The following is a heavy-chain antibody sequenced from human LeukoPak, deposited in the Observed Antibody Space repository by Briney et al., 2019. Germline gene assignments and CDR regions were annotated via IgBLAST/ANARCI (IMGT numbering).Heavy chain of an antibody. J-gene: IGHJ4*02. V-gene: IGHV3-23*01. Sequence: QSGGSLRLSCAASGFTFSSYGMHWVRQAPGKGLEWVSTISASGGSTYYADSVKGRFTISRDNSKNTLSLQMNRLRAEDTAVYFCAKNRDYDWGPGDYWGQGTLVTVSS. CDR3: AKNRDYDWGPGDY. CDR2: ISASGGST. CDR1: GFTFSSYG. D-gene: IGHD3-16*01.